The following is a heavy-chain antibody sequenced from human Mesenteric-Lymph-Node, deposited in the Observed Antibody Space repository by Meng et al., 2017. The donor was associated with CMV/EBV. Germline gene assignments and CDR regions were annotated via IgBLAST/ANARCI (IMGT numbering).Heavy chain of an antibody. Sequence: GGSLRLSCAASGFTVSSNYMSWVRQAPGKGLEWVSTISGSGGSTYYADSVKGRFTISRDNSKNTLYLQMSSLRAEDTAVYYCAKMDAYCSGTSCTVDPWGQGTPVTVSS. D-gene: IGHD2-2*01. CDR2: ISGSGGST. CDR1: GFTVSSNY. CDR3: AKMDAYCSGTSCTVDP. J-gene: IGHJ5*02. V-gene: IGHV3-23*01.